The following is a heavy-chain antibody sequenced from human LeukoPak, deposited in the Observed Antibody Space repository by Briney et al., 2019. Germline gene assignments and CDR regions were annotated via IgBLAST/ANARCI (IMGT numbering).Heavy chain of an antibody. V-gene: IGHV3-74*01. Sequence: GGSLRLSCAASGFTFSSYWMHWVRQAPGKGLVWVSRINSDGSSTSYADSVKGRFTISRDNAKNTLYLQMNSLRAEDTAVYYCARVVGGSGSDTAYYYYYYGMDVWGRGTTVTVSS. CDR3: ARVVGGSGSDTAYYYYYYGMDV. CDR2: INSDGSST. D-gene: IGHD3-10*01. J-gene: IGHJ6*02. CDR1: GFTFSSYW.